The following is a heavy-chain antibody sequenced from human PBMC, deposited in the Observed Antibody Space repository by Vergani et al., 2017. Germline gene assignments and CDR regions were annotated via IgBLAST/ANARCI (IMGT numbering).Heavy chain of an antibody. Sequence: EVQLVESGGGLVKPGGSLRLSCAASGFTFDDYAMHWVRQAPGKGLEWVSGISWNSGSIGYADSVKGRFTISRDNAKNSLYLQMNSLRAEDTALYYCAKGVGLRLGESFNWFDPWGQGTLVTVSS. CDR2: ISWNSGSI. J-gene: IGHJ5*02. V-gene: IGHV3-9*01. CDR3: AKGVGLRLGESFNWFDP. CDR1: GFTFDDYA. D-gene: IGHD3-16*01.